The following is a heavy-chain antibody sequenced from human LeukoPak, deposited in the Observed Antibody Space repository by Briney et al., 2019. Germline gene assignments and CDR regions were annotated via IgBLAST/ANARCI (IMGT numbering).Heavy chain of an antibody. CDR3: ASPKAHSGSYQLPFDY. CDR1: GYTFTSYY. J-gene: IGHJ4*02. Sequence: ASVTVSCKASGYTFTSYYMHWVRQAPGQGLEWMGIINPSGGSTSYAQKFQGRVTITADESTSTAYMELSSLRSEDTAVYYCASPKAHSGSYQLPFDYWGQGTLVTVSS. D-gene: IGHD1-26*01. V-gene: IGHV1-46*01. CDR2: INPSGGST.